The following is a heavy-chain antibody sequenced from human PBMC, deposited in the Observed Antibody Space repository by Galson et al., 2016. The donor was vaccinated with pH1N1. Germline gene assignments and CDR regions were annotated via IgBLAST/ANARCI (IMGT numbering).Heavy chain of an antibody. Sequence: SLRLSCAGSRFSFSDYWMHWVRQAPRKGLEWVANINQDGSQKYYVDSVRGRFTISRDNAKNSLYLQMNSLRAEDTAVYYCARAIGASGAFWGQGTLVTVSS. CDR1: RFSFSDYW. J-gene: IGHJ4*02. CDR2: INQDGSQK. V-gene: IGHV3-7*01. CDR3: ARAIGASGAF. D-gene: IGHD6-13*01.